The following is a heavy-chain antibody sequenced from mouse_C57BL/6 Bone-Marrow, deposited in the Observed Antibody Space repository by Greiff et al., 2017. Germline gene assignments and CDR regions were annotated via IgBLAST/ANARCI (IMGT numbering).Heavy chain of an antibody. CDR1: GYTFTDYY. Sequence: QVQLQQSGAELVRPGASVKLSCKASGYTFTDYYINWVQQRPGQGLEWIARIYPGSGNTYYNEKFKGKATLTAEKTSSTAYMQLSSLTSEDSAVYFCARGGYYAMDYWGQGTSVTVSS. J-gene: IGHJ4*01. CDR2: IYPGSGNT. V-gene: IGHV1-76*01. CDR3: ARGGYYAMDY.